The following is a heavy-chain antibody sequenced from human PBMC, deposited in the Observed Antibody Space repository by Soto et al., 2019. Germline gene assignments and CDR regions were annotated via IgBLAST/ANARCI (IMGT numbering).Heavy chain of an antibody. D-gene: IGHD3-9*01. J-gene: IGHJ6*02. CDR1: GFTFSSYG. Sequence: QVQLVESGGGVVQPGRSLRLSCAASGFTFSSYGMHWVRQAPGKGLEWVAVISYDGSNKYYADSVKGRFTISRDNSKNTLYLQMNSLRAEDTAVYYCAKDVLGYFDWVLGVYYYGMDVWGQGTTVTVSS. CDR3: AKDVLGYFDWVLGVYYYGMDV. CDR2: ISYDGSNK. V-gene: IGHV3-30*18.